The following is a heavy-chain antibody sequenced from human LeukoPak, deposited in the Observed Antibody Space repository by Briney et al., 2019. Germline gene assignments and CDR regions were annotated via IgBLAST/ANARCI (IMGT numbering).Heavy chain of an antibody. CDR2: ITSSSTYT. CDR3: ARDPYSGTYGDTYYYYMDV. D-gene: IGHD1-26*01. Sequence: GGSLRLSCAASGFTFSSYNMNWVRQTPGKGLEWVSSITSSSTYTFYADSVKGRFTISRDNARNSLYLQMNSLRAEDTAVYYCARDPYSGTYGDTYYYYMDVWGKGTTVTISS. J-gene: IGHJ6*03. V-gene: IGHV3-21*01. CDR1: GFTFSSYN.